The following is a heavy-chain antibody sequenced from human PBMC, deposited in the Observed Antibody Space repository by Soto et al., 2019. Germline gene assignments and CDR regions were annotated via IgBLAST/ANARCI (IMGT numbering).Heavy chain of an antibody. V-gene: IGHV4-31*03. D-gene: IGHD2-2*01. CDR2: IYYSGSN. CDR1: GGSISSGGYY. Sequence: QVQLQESGPGLVKPSQTLSLTCTVSGGSISSGGYYWSWIRQHPGKGLEWIGYIYYSGSNYYNPSLNRRVTISVDTSKNQFSLKLSSVTAADTAVYYCARDRREYQLLRGVGYFDYWGQGTLVTVSS. CDR3: ARDRREYQLLRGVGYFDY. J-gene: IGHJ4*02.